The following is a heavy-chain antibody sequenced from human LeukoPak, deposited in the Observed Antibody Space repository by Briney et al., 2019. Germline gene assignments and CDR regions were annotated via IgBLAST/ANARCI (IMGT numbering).Heavy chain of an antibody. CDR3: ARYSSGWLDAFDI. V-gene: IGHV1-69*13. CDR1: GGTFSSYA. Sequence: SVKVPCKASGGTFSSYAISWVRQAPGQGLEWMGGIIPIFGTANYAQKFQGRVTITADESTSTAYMELSSLRSEDTAVYYCARYSSGWLDAFDIWGQGTMVTVSS. D-gene: IGHD6-19*01. J-gene: IGHJ3*02. CDR2: IIPIFGTA.